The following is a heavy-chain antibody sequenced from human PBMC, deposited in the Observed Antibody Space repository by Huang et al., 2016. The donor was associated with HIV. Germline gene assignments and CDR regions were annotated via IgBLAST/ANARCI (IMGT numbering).Heavy chain of an antibody. D-gene: IGHD6-13*01. J-gene: IGHJ4*02. Sequence: QLQLQESGPGQVKPSETLSLTCTVSGDFISSTNYYWGWIRQSPGKGLEWVGSVDQGGSSNADPPLRSRVTLSVDTSRNQFSLRLNSVTAADTAVYYCAGQHIGAAATWFWGRGTQVAVSS. CDR3: AGQHIGAAATWF. CDR1: GDFISSTNYY. CDR2: VDQGGSS. V-gene: IGHV4-39*01.